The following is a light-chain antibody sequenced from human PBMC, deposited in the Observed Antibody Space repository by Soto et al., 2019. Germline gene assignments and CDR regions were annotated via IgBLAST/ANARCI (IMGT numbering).Light chain of an antibody. CDR3: QQYNTWPPPSES. Sequence: EIVMTQSPAILSVSPGERATLSCRASQTVAKNLAWYQQKPGQPPRLLIYGASTSATGVPTRFSGSGYGTEFTLTISSLQSEDFAIYYCQQYNTWPPPSESVGPGTKVDIK. J-gene: IGKJ3*01. CDR2: GAS. V-gene: IGKV3D-15*01. CDR1: QTVAKN.